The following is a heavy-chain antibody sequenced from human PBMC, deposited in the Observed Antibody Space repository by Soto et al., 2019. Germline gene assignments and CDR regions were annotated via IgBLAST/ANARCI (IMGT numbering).Heavy chain of an antibody. J-gene: IGHJ4*02. Sequence: SETLSLTCAVSGGSFSGYIWTWIRQTPGKGLQWIGQINHSGSSIYNPSIKNRVTISTMSNNKFSLELSSVTAADTAVYYCTKAPSRITMIVVVTLPDYWGQGTLVTVSS. CDR1: GGSFSGYI. V-gene: IGHV4-34*01. CDR3: TKAPSRITMIVVVTLPDY. CDR2: INHSGSS. D-gene: IGHD3-22*01.